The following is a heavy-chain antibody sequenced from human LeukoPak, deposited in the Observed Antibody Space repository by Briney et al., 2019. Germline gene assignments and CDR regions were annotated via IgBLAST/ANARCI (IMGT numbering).Heavy chain of an antibody. V-gene: IGHV1-2*02. Sequence: GASVKVSCKASGYTFTCYYMHWVRQPPGQGLEWMGWINPNSGGTNYAQKFQGRVTMTRDTSISTAYMELSRLRSDDTAVYYCARNLAKYSNYPDYWGQGALVTVSS. CDR3: ARNLAKYSNYPDY. J-gene: IGHJ4*02. CDR2: INPNSGGT. CDR1: GYTFTCYY. D-gene: IGHD4-11*01.